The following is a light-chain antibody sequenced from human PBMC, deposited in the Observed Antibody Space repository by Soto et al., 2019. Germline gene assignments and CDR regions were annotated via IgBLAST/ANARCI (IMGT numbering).Light chain of an antibody. CDR3: QSADSSGTYV. V-gene: IGLV3-25*02. Sequence: SYELTQPPSVSVSPGQTARITCSGDALPKQYAYWYQQKPGQAPVLVIYKDSERPSGIPERFSGSSSGTTVTLTISGVQAEDEADYYCQSADSSGTYVVGTGTKLTVL. CDR1: ALPKQY. CDR2: KDS. J-gene: IGLJ1*01.